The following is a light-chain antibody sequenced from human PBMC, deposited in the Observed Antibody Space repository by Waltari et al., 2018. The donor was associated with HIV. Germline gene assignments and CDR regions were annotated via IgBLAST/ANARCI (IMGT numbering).Light chain of an antibody. CDR2: GNT. Sequence: QSVLTPPPPVPGAPSPRATTPRTGIGPNIGAGYDVHWYQQRPGTAPKVLIYGNTHRPSGVPDRFTGSKSGSSASLVITGLQAEDEADYYCHSYDSSLSGSVFGGGTKLTVL. J-gene: IGLJ3*02. V-gene: IGLV1-40*01. CDR1: GPNIGAGYD. CDR3: HSYDSSLSGSV.